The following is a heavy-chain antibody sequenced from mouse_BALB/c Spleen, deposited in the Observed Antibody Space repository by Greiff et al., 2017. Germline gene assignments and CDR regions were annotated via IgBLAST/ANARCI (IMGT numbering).Heavy chain of an antibody. Sequence: PGPELVKPGASVRISCKASGYTLTSYYIHWVKQRPGQGLEWIGWIYPGNVNTKYNEKFKGKATLTADKSSSTAYMQLSSLTSEDSAVYFCARERYAMDYWGQGTSVTVSS. CDR3: ARERYAMDY. CDR1: GYTLTSYY. CDR2: IYPGNVNT. V-gene: IGHV1S56*01. J-gene: IGHJ4*01.